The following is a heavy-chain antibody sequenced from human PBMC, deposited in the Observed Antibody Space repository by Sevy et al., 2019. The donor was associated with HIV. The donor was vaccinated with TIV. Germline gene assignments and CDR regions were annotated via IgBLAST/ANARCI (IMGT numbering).Heavy chain of an antibody. J-gene: IGHJ4*02. CDR1: GFTFSNYW. CDR3: ARAEQVTMLVVFGGLYFDS. D-gene: IGHD3-22*01. Sequence: GGSLRLSCAGSGFTFSNYWMSWVRQAPGKGLEWVANIKRDGSEKYYVDSVKGRFTISRDNAKNSLYLQMNSLRADDTAVYYCARAEQVTMLVVFGGLYFDSWGQGTLVTVSS. CDR2: IKRDGSEK. V-gene: IGHV3-7*01.